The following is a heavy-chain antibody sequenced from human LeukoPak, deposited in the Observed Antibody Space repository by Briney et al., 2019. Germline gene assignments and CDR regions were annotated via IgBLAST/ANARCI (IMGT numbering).Heavy chain of an antibody. Sequence: SETLSLTCTVSGGSINNYYWTWIRQAPGKGLERIGYISDIGRTNYNPSLKSRVTISVDTSKNQFSLKLTSVTAADTAVYYCARNQLGSGWHSSAYWGQGTLVTVSS. CDR1: GGSINNYY. V-gene: IGHV4-59*01. CDR3: ARNQLGSGWHSSAY. D-gene: IGHD6-19*01. CDR2: ISDIGRT. J-gene: IGHJ4*02.